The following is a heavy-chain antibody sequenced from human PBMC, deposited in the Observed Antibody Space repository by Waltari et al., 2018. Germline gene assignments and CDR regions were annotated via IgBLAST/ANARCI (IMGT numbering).Heavy chain of an antibody. CDR1: GGSISNYY. CDR3: ARAWKWERPPNDAFDI. J-gene: IGHJ3*02. Sequence: QVQLQESGPGLVKPSETLSLTCTVSGGSISNYYWSWIRQPAGKGLEWIGRIYTSGSTNSNPSLKSRVTLSIATSKNQFSLKLSSVTAADTAVYYCARAWKWERPPNDAFDIWGQGTMVTVSS. V-gene: IGHV4-4*07. CDR2: IYTSGST. D-gene: IGHD1-26*01.